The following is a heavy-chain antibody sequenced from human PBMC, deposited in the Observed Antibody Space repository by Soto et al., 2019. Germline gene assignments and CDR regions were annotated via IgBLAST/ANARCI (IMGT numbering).Heavy chain of an antibody. V-gene: IGHV1-18*01. J-gene: IGHJ3*01. CDR1: GYTFTGYG. D-gene: IGHD2-15*01. Sequence: QVQLVQSGAEVKQPGASVKVSCKTSGYTFTGYGINWVRQAPGHGLEWMGWISVFNGNTKYGQNIQDRVIMTTDTSTSTAYMELRSLRSDYTAVYFCGRDGSGGIIDSWGQGTMLSVSS. CDR2: ISVFNGNT. CDR3: GRDGSGGIIDS.